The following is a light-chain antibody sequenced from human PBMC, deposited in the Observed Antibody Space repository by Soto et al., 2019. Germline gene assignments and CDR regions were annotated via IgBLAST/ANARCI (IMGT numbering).Light chain of an antibody. CDR2: AAS. J-gene: IGKJ1*01. Sequence: IQLTQSPSSLSAYVGDRVTITCRASQGISSHLAWYQQKPGKAPKLLIYAASTLQTGVPSRFSGSGSGTDFTLTISCLQSEDFATYYCQQYYSFPWTFGQGTKVDI. CDR1: QGISSH. CDR3: QQYYSFPWT. V-gene: IGKV1-9*01.